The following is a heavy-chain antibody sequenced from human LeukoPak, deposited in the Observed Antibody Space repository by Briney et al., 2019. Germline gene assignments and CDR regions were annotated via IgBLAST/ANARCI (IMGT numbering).Heavy chain of an antibody. CDR3: ARGAGSHYDY. CDR2: IIPILGVV. D-gene: IGHD1-26*01. J-gene: IGHJ4*02. Sequence: ASVKVSCKASGGTFSSYAISWVRQAPGQGLEWMGRIIPILGVVNYAQKFQGRVTITADKSTNTAYMELSSLRSEDTAVYYCARGAGSHYDYWGQGTLVTVSS. V-gene: IGHV1-69*04. CDR1: GGTFSSYA.